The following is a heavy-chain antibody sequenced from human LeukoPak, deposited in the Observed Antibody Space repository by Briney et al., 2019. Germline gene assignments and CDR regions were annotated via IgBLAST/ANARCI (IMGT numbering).Heavy chain of an antibody. D-gene: IGHD1-26*01. V-gene: IGHV3-23*01. CDR1: GFTFSSYA. CDR3: AKIRQGATGFDY. J-gene: IGHJ4*02. CDR2: ISGSGGST. Sequence: GGSLRLSCAASGFTFSSYAMSWVHQAPGKGLEWVSAISGSGGSTYYADSVKGRFTISRDNSKNTLYLQMNSLRAEDTAVYYCAKIRQGATGFDYWGQGTLVTVSS.